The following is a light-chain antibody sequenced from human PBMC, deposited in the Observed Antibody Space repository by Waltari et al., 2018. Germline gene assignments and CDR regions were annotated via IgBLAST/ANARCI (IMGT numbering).Light chain of an antibody. V-gene: IGLV2-23*01. CDR1: NSNIGTYSL. Sequence: QSALTQPASVSGSPGQSITISCTGSNSNIGTYSLVSWFLHRPGKAPNRIISDCSQRPSGVSVRFSGTKSGNTASLTISGLQAEDEADYYCCSYAGSVPYVFGTGTTVTVL. CDR2: DCS. CDR3: CSYAGSVPYV. J-gene: IGLJ1*01.